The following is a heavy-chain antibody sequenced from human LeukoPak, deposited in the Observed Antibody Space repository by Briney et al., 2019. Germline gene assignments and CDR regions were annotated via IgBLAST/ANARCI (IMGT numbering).Heavy chain of an antibody. CDR2: IGSRSTSI. J-gene: IGHJ3*02. CDR3: ARESSESFDI. V-gene: IGHV3-21*01. CDR1: GFTFSSYS. D-gene: IGHD6-25*01. Sequence: PGGSLRLSCAASGFTFSSYSMNWVRQAPGKGLEWVSSIGSRSTSIYYADSVEGRFTISRDNAKNSLYLQMNSLRAEDTAVYYCARESSESFDIWGQGTMVTVSS.